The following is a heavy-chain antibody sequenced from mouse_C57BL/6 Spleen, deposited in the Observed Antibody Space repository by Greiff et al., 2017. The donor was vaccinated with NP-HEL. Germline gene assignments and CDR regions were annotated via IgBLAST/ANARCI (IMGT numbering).Heavy chain of an antibody. J-gene: IGHJ1*03. D-gene: IGHD2-1*01. CDR3: ARNIYYGYWYFDV. V-gene: IGHV2-2*01. CDR2: IWSGGST. Sequence: QVQLQQPGPGLVQPSQSLSITCTVSGFSLTSYGVHWVRQSPGKGLEWLGVIWSGGSTDYNAAFISRLSISKDNSKSQVFFKMNSLQADDTAIYYCARNIYYGYWYFDVWGTGTTVTVSS. CDR1: GFSLTSYG.